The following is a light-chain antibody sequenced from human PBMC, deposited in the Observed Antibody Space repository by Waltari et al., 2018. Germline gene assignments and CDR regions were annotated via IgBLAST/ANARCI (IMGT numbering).Light chain of an antibody. V-gene: IGLV3-21*02. CDR2: DDS. Sequence: SYVLTQPPSVSVAPGHTARITCRGNNIGSKNVHWYQQKPGKAPVLVVYDDSDRPPGTPERFSGANAGNTATLTISRVEAGDEADYYCQVWDSSSDHLYVFGTGTKVTVL. J-gene: IGLJ1*01. CDR3: QVWDSSSDHLYV. CDR1: NIGSKN.